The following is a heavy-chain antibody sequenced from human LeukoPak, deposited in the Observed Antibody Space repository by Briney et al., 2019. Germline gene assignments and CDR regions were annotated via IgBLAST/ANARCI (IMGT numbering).Heavy chain of an antibody. CDR1: GFNFDDYV. CDR3: ARTYGDYVYILGY. J-gene: IGHJ4*02. CDR2: INWNGGSR. V-gene: IGHV3-20*04. Sequence: PGGSLRLSCAASGFNFDDYVMTWVRQAPGKGLEWVSGINWNGGSRGYADSVKGRFTISRDISKNTVYLQMNSLRAEDTAVYYCARTYGDYVYILGYWGQGTLVTVSS. D-gene: IGHD4-17*01.